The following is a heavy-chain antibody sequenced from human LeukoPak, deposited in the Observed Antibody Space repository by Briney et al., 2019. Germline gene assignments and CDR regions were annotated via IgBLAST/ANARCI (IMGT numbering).Heavy chain of an antibody. V-gene: IGHV3-30-3*01. J-gene: IGHJ2*01. Sequence: GGSLRLSCAASGFTFSSYAMHWVRQAPGKGQEWVAVISYDGSNKYYADSVKRRFTISRDNSKNTLYLQMNSLRAEDTAVYYCAKDGSKGAGYCSGGSGYSGYFDLWGRGTLVTVSS. CDR3: AKDGSKGAGYCSGGSGYSGYFDL. CDR1: GFTFSSYA. D-gene: IGHD2-15*01. CDR2: ISYDGSNK.